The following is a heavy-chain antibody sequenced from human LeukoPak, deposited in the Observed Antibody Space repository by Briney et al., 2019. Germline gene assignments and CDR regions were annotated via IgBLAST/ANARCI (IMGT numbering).Heavy chain of an antibody. CDR3: ARRLGYCSSTSCYVAPFDY. CDR2: ISGSGGST. CDR1: GFTFYNFA. D-gene: IGHD2-2*01. Sequence: GGSLRLSCAASGFTFYNFAMGWVRQAPGKGLEWVSAISGSGGSTYYADSVKGRFTISRDNSKNTLYLQMNSLRAEDTAVYYCARRLGYCSSTSCYVAPFDYWGQGTLVTVSS. V-gene: IGHV3-23*01. J-gene: IGHJ4*02.